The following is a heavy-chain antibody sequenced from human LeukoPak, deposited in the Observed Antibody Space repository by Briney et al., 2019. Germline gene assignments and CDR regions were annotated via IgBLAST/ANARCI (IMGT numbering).Heavy chain of an antibody. CDR1: GFTFSSCA. Sequence: GGSLRLSCEASGFTFSSCAMSWVRQAPGKGLEWVSNISGSGSGGSTYYADSVKGRFTISRDNSKNTLYLQMNSLRAEDTAVYYCAKDPWSHMITFGGVIIDYWGQGTLVTVSS. CDR2: ISGSGSGGST. J-gene: IGHJ4*02. V-gene: IGHV3-23*01. CDR3: AKDPWSHMITFGGVIIDY. D-gene: IGHD3-16*02.